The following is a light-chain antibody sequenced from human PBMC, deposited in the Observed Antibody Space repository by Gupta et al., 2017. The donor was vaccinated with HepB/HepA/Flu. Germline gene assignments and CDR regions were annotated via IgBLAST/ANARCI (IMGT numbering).Light chain of an antibody. V-gene: IGKV3-20*01. CDR3: QQYGGSPLT. Sequence: EIVLTQSPGTLSLSPGERATLSCRASQSFSRTFLAWYQQKAGQAPRLLIYGTSSRATGILDRFSGSGSGTDFTLTISRLEPEDFAVYYCQQYGGSPLTFGGGTKVEIK. CDR1: QSFSRTF. CDR2: GTS. J-gene: IGKJ4*01.